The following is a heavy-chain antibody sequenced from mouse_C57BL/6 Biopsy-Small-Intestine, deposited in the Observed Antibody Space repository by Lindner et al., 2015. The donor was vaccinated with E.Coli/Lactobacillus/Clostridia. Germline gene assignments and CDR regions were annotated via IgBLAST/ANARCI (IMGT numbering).Heavy chain of an antibody. V-gene: IGHV1-52*01. J-gene: IGHJ4*01. D-gene: IGHD2-1*01. Sequence: VQLQESGAEMVRPGASVKLSCKASGYTFTSYWMHWVKQRPGQGLEWIGKIDPSDTEIDYNQKFKDKATLTVDKSSNTAYMQPNSLTSEDSAVYYCARGDGNYEDYAMDYWGQGTSVTVSS. CDR2: IDPSDTEI. CDR3: ARGDGNYEDYAMDY. CDR1: GYTFTSYW.